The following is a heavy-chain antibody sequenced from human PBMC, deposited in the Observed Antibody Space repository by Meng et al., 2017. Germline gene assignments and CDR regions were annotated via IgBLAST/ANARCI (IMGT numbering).Heavy chain of an antibody. CDR2: IYYSGST. D-gene: IGHD6-19*01. CDR1: GGSVSSGSYY. V-gene: IGHV4-61*01. CDR3: ARAIAVAGITVDY. Sequence: QLPSEGSGPGLVRPSETLSLTCTVSGGSVSSGSYYWSWIRQPPGKGLEWIGYIYYSGSTNYNPSLKSRVTISVDTSKNQFSLKLSSVTAADTAVYYCARAIAVAGITVDYWGQGTLVTVSS. J-gene: IGHJ4*02.